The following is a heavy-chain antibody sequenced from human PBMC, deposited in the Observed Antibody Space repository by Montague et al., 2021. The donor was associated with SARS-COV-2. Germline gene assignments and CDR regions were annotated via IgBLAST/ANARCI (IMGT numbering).Heavy chain of an antibody. Sequence: VKSTQTLTLTCTFSGFSLSTSVVGVGWIRQPPGNALEWLALIXLNYYKRYSPSLKSRLTITKDTSNNQVVLTMTNMDPVDTATYYCAHRPGIAVAGGAFDIWGQGTMVTVSS. CDR3: AHRPGIAVAGGAFDI. CDR1: GFSLSTSVVG. D-gene: IGHD6-19*01. CDR2: IXLNYYK. V-gene: IGHV2-5*01. J-gene: IGHJ3*02.